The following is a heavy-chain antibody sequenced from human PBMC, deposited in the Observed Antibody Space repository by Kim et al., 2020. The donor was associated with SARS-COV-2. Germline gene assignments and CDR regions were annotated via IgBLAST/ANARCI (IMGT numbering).Heavy chain of an antibody. V-gene: IGHV3-23*01. D-gene: IGHD3-22*01. J-gene: IGHJ5*02. CDR3: AKKNVVVISSGNWFDP. Sequence: SVKGRFTISRDNAKSTLYLQMNSLRAEDTAVYYCAKKNVVVISSGNWFDPWGQGTLVTVSS.